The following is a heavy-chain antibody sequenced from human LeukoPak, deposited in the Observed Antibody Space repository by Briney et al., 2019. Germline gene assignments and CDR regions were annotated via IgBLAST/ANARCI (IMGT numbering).Heavy chain of an antibody. CDR1: GYTFTSYG. D-gene: IGHD1-14*01. Sequence: ASVKVSCKASGYTFTSYGITWVRQAPGQGLERMGWISGYNGNTNYPQKVQGRVTMTTDTSTSTAYMELRSLTSDDTAVYYCERDGITWAFDIWGQGTMVTVSS. V-gene: IGHV1-18*01. CDR2: ISGYNGNT. J-gene: IGHJ3*02. CDR3: ERDGITWAFDI.